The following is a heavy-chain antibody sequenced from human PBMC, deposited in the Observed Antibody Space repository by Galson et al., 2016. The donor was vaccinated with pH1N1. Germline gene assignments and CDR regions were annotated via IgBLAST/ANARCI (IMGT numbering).Heavy chain of an antibody. D-gene: IGHD3-3*01. CDR1: GYYFSNYW. CDR2: IDPSDSYI. Sequence: QSGAEVKKPGESLRISCETSGYYFSNYWISWVRQMPGKGLEWMGRIDPSDSYINYNPSFEGHVTISVDKSNSTAYLQWASLKTSDPAIYYCARHFPGTIHNYFYGMGVWGQGPTVTVSS. CDR3: ARHFPGTIHNYFYGMGV. J-gene: IGHJ6*02. V-gene: IGHV5-10-1*01.